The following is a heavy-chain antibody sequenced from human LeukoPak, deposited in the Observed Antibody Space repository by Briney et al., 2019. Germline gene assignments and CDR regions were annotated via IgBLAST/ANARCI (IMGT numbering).Heavy chain of an antibody. V-gene: IGHV3-7*01. Sequence: GGSLRLSCAASGLIFSSYWMSWVRQAPGKGLEWVANIKKDGSEMYYVDSVKGRFTISRDNAKNSLYLQMNSLRADDTAVYHCARQETSSYNGAFDIWGLGTMVTVSS. J-gene: IGHJ3*02. CDR2: IKKDGSEM. CDR1: GLIFSSYW. CDR3: ARQETSSYNGAFDI. D-gene: IGHD1-26*01.